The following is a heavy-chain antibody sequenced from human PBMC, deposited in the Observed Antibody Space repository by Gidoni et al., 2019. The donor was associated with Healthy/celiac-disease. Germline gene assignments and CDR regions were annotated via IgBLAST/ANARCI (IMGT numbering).Heavy chain of an antibody. CDR2: ISSSSSTI. D-gene: IGHD2-15*01. Sequence: EVQLVESGGGLVQPGGSLRLSCAASGFTFSSYSMNWVRQAPGKGLEWVSYISSSSSTIYYADSVKGRFTISRDNAKNSLYLQMNSLRAEDTAVYYCARDYADDGIVVVVAATTYYYYGMDVWGQGTTVTVSS. CDR3: ARDYADDGIVVVVAATTYYYYGMDV. V-gene: IGHV3-48*01. J-gene: IGHJ6*02. CDR1: GFTFSSYS.